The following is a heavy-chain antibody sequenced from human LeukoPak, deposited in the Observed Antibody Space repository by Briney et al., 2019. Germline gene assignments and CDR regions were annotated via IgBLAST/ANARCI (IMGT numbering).Heavy chain of an antibody. CDR1: GFTFNNYW. V-gene: IGHV3-7*01. CDR2: INKYGSGN. J-gene: IGHJ4*02. D-gene: IGHD1-26*01. Sequence: PAGGSLRLSCAAFGFTFNNYWMSWGRQAPGKGREWVDNINKYGSGNHYFDSVKGLFTISRDNAKNSLYLQMNSLRAEDTAVYFCAKASIAGAIGVLDYWGQGTLVTVSS. CDR3: AKASIAGAIGVLDY.